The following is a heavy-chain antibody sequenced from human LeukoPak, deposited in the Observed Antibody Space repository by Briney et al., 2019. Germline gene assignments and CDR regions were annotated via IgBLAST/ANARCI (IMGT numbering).Heavy chain of an antibody. J-gene: IGHJ3*02. CDR1: GYSFTSYW. CDR2: IYPGDSDI. D-gene: IGHD3-22*01. V-gene: IGHV5-51*01. Sequence: GESLKISCKGSGYSFTSYWIGWVRQMPGKGLEWMGIIYPGDSDIRYSPSLQGQVTISADKTISTAYLQWSSLKASDTAMYYCARQTPPYYYDSSVAAFDIWGQGTMVTVSS. CDR3: ARQTPPYYYDSSVAAFDI.